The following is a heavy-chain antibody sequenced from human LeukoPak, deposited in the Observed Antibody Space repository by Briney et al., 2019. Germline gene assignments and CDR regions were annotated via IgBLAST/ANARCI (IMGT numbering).Heavy chain of an antibody. CDR2: IKSKTDGGTT. J-gene: IGHJ4*02. CDR3: TTESPGDPKDIVVVVAATPDY. V-gene: IGHV3-15*01. Sequence: GGSLRLSCAASGFTFSNAWMSWVRQAPGKGREWVGRIKSKTDGGTTDYAAPVKGRFTISRDDSKNTLYPQMNSLKTEDTAVYYCTTESPGDPKDIVVVVAATPDYWGQGTLVTVSS. CDR1: GFTFSNAW. D-gene: IGHD2-15*01.